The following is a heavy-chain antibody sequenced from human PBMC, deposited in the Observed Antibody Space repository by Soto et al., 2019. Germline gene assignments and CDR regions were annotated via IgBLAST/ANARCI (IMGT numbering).Heavy chain of an antibody. D-gene: IGHD4-17*01. Sequence: QIHLVQSGPEVRKPGASVKLSCKTSGYTFITYGLTWVRQAPGEGLEWMGWINPYSGNTAFAEKFQDRITETTDTSTDTAYMELEDLDSDDTAVYYCAKNAVSGDYASHLDYWGQGTLVAVST. V-gene: IGHV1-18*01. CDR2: INPYSGNT. J-gene: IGHJ4*02. CDR1: GYTFITYG. CDR3: AKNAVSGDYASHLDY.